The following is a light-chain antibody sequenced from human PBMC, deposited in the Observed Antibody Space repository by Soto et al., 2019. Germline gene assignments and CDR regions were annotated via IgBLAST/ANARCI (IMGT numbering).Light chain of an antibody. CDR3: QQYNRGVT. CDR2: TVS. J-gene: IGKJ1*01. CDR1: QTVSPW. Sequence: DIHMTQSPATLSASVGDRVTITCRASQTVSPWLAWYQQKPGAAPHLLIYTVSNLESGVPSRFSGSGAGADFTLTITGLQPDDFATYYCQQYNRGVTFGPGTKVEIK. V-gene: IGKV1-5*03.